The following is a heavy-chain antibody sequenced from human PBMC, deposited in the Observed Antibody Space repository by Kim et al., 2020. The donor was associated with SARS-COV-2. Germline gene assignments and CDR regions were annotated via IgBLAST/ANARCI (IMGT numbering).Heavy chain of an antibody. CDR2: IYHSGST. J-gene: IGHJ6*02. Sequence: SETLSLTCAVSGGSISSNNRWCWVRQPPGKGLEWIGEIYHSGSTNSNPSLKSRVTISVDKSKNQVSLTLSSVTAADTAVYYCARDRGYTYGGYYYGMDVWGQGTTVTVSS. D-gene: IGHD5-18*01. CDR3: ARDRGYTYGGYYYGMDV. V-gene: IGHV4-4*02. CDR1: GGSISSNNR.